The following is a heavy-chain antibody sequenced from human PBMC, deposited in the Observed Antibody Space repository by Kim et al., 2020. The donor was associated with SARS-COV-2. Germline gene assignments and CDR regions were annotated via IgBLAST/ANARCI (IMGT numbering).Heavy chain of an antibody. CDR2: VSGSGGST. Sequence: GGSLRLSCAASGFTFSSYAMSWVRQAPGKGLEWVSAVSGSGGSTYYADSVKGRFTISRDNSKNTLYLQMNSLRAEDTAVYYCAKMVGGAAAGYYYYYGMDVWGQGTTVTVSS. D-gene: IGHD6-13*01. CDR3: AKMVGGAAAGYYYYYGMDV. CDR1: GFTFSSYA. V-gene: IGHV3-23*01. J-gene: IGHJ6*02.